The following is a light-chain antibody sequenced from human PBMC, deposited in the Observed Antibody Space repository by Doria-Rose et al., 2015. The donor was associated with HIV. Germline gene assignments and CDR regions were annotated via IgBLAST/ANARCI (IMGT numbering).Light chain of an antibody. J-gene: IGLJ3*02. Sequence: PNPLIYDGSNRPSGVSNRFSGSKSGNTASLTISGLQAEDEADYYCSSYTTSSTLVFGGETKLTVL. CDR2: DGS. CDR3: SSYTTSSTLV. V-gene: IGLV2-14*03.